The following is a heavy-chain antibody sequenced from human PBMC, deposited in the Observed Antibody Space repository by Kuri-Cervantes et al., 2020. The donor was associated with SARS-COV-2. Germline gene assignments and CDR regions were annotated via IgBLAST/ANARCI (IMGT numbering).Heavy chain of an antibody. CDR3: ATWGWGGATRYFDY. J-gene: IGHJ4*02. CDR1: GFIFSGYW. V-gene: IGHV3-23*01. D-gene: IGHD1-26*01. Sequence: LSLTCVASGFIFSGYWMSWVRQAPGKGLEWVSAISGSGGSTYYADSVKGRFTISRDNSKNTLYLQMNSLRAEDTAVYYCATWGWGGATRYFDYWGQGTLVTVSS. CDR2: ISGSGGST.